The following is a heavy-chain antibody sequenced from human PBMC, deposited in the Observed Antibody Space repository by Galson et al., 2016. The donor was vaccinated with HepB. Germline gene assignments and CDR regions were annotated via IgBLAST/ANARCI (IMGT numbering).Heavy chain of an antibody. Sequence: ETLSLTCTVSGGSVSIRSYVWSWIRQPPGKELEWIGYIYYSGSTNYNPSLESRVTISIDTSKNQFSLRLSSVTTADTAVYYCARVISDYYDIRGWAFEIWGQGTMVTVSS. V-gene: IGHV4-61*01. CDR1: GGSVSIRSYV. CDR2: IYYSGST. J-gene: IGHJ3*02. D-gene: IGHD3-22*01. CDR3: ARVISDYYDIRGWAFEI.